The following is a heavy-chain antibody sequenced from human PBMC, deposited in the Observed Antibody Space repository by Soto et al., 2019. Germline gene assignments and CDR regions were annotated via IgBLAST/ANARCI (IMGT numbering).Heavy chain of an antibody. CDR1: GDTFTFYS. Sequence: QVQLVQSGAEVKRPGSSVKVSCKASGDTFTFYSINWVRQAPGLGLEWMGRINPIVSMSNYAQRFQGRVTMTADKSMSTAYMQLSSLRSEDTAIYYCASSYGSGYRAFDYWGQGALVTVSS. CDR3: ASSYGSGYRAFDY. CDR2: INPIVSMS. J-gene: IGHJ4*02. D-gene: IGHD3-10*01. V-gene: IGHV1-69*02.